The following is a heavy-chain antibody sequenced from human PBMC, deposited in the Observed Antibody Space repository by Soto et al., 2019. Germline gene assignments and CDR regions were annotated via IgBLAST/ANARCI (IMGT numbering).Heavy chain of an antibody. CDR2: IYYSGST. CDR1: GGSISSGGYY. V-gene: IGHV4-31*03. J-gene: IGHJ4*02. D-gene: IGHD2-2*01. Sequence: SETLSLTCTVSGGSISSGGYYWSWIRQHPGKGLEWIGYIYYSGSTYYNPSLKSRVTISVDTFKNQFSLKLSSVTAADTAVYYCARGLRIVPAATTYFDYWGQGTLVTVSS. CDR3: ARGLRIVPAATTYFDY.